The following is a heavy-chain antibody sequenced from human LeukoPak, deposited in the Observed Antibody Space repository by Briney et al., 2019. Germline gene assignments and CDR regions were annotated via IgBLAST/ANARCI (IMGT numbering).Heavy chain of an antibody. D-gene: IGHD6-19*01. CDR3: VGRLRGWSSGFDY. Sequence: PGGSLRLSCAASGFTFSSYDMHWVRQATGKGQEWVSTIGAAGEMFYPGSVKGRFTISRDDAKNSIYLQMNSLRAGDTAVYYCVGRLRGWSSGFDYWGQGILVTVSS. CDR1: GFTFSSYD. J-gene: IGHJ4*02. CDR2: IGAAGEM. V-gene: IGHV3-13*04.